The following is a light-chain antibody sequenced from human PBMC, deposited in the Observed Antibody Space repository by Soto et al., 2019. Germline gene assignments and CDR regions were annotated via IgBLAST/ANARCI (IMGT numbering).Light chain of an antibody. J-gene: IGKJ1*01. Sequence: DIQMTQSPSSVSASVGDRVTFTCRASQGISSWLAWYQQKPGKAPKLLIYAASTLQGAVPSRFSGRGSGTDFTLTISRLEPEDFAVYYCQQYGFPPQTFGQGSKVGIK. V-gene: IGKV1-12*01. CDR3: QQYGFPPQT. CDR1: QGISSW. CDR2: AAS.